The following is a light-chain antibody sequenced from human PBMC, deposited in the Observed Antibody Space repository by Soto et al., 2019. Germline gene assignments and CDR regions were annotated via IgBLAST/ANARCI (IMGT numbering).Light chain of an antibody. CDR3: QQLNSSPYT. J-gene: IGKJ5*01. Sequence: DIQLTQSPSFLSASVGDRVTITCRASQGISSYLAWYQQKPGKAPKLLIYAASTLQSGVPSRFSGSGSGTEFTLTISSRQPEDFATYYCQQLNSSPYTCGQGTRLDIK. CDR1: QGISSY. V-gene: IGKV1-9*01. CDR2: AAS.